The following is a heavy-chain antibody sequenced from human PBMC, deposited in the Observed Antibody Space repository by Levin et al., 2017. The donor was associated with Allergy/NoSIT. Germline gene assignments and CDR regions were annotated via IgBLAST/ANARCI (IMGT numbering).Heavy chain of an antibody. D-gene: IGHD6-19*01. CDR3: ATLGIAVAGGGY. V-gene: IGHV1-69*13. J-gene: IGHJ4*02. Sequence: SVKVSCKASGGTFSSYAISWVRQAPGQGLEWMGGIIPIFGTANYAQKFQGRVTITADESTSTAYMELSSLRSEDTAVYYCATLGIAVAGGGYWGQGTLVTVSS. CDR1: GGTFSSYA. CDR2: IIPIFGTA.